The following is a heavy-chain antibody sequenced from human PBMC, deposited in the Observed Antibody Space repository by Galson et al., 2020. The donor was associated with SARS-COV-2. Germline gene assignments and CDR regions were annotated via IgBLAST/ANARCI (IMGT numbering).Heavy chain of an antibody. J-gene: IGHJ3*02. CDR1: GFTFSSYA. CDR3: ARDSGGAFDI. V-gene: IGHV3-30*04. Sequence: EGSLRLSCAASGFTFSSYAMHWVRQAPGKGLEWVAVISYDGSNKYYADSVKGRFTISRDNSKNTLYLQMNSLRAEDTAVYYCARDSGGAFDIWGQGTMVTVSS. CDR2: ISYDGSNK.